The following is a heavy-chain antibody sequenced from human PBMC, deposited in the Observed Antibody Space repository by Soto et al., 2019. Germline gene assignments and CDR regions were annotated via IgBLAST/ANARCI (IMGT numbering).Heavy chain of an antibody. CDR3: AGDGGRMGDFDS. J-gene: IGHJ4*02. CDR1: KFTFTTYA. V-gene: IGHV3-48*03. CDR2: IGISGSDSTI. D-gene: IGHD3-16*01. Sequence: GGSLSLSCAASKFTFTTYAMNWVRQAPGKGLEWVAYIGISGSDSTIYYADSVKGRFTISRDNAKNSLYLQMNSLRAEDTAVYYCAGDGGRMGDFDSWGQGTQVTVSS.